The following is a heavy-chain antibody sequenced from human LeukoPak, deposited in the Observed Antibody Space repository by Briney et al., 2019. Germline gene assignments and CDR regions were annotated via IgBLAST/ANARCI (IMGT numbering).Heavy chain of an antibody. Sequence: SETLSLTCTVSGVSISGYYWSWIRQPPGKGLEWIGNIYYSENTNYNSSLKSRVTISEDTSKNQFSLNLTSVTAADTAVYYCAGGNFYDSSGHPYHFHYWGQGTLVTVPS. CDR2: IYYSENT. J-gene: IGHJ4*02. CDR3: AGGNFYDSSGHPYHFHY. V-gene: IGHV4-59*01. D-gene: IGHD3-22*01. CDR1: GVSISGYY.